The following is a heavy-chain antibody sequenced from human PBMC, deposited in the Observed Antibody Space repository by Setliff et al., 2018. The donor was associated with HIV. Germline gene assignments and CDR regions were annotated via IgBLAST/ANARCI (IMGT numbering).Heavy chain of an antibody. CDR2: IIPMSGVP. CDR3: ARDRGGGLQFLEWTGQYYMDV. V-gene: IGHV1-69*10. Sequence: SVKVSCKASGGNFRSYGISWVRQAPGQGLEWMGGIIPMSGVPKYAQKFQGRVTITADKSTSTAYMELSSLRSEDTAVYYCARDRGGGLQFLEWTGQYYMDVWGKGTTVTVSS. D-gene: IGHD3-3*01. J-gene: IGHJ6*03. CDR1: GGNFRSYG.